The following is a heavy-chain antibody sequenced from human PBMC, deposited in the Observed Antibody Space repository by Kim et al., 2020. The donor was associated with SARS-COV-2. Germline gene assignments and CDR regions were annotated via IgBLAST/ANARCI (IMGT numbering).Heavy chain of an antibody. Sequence: GSSTYYADSVKGRFTISRDNSKNTLYLQMNSLRAEDTAVYYCTLDDADYWGQGTLVTVSS. J-gene: IGHJ4*02. V-gene: IGHV3-23*03. CDR3: TLDDADY. CDR2: GSST. D-gene: IGHD1-1*01.